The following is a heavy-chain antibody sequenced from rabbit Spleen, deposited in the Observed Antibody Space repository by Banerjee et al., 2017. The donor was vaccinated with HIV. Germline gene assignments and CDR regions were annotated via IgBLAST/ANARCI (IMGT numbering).Heavy chain of an antibody. V-gene: IGHV1S40*01. J-gene: IGHJ4*01. D-gene: IGHD4-2*01. CDR3: ARDTDTDGGTDLDL. Sequence: QSLEESGGDLVKPGASLTLTCTASGFSFSSSYYMCWFRQAPGKGPEWIACIYAGSSGNTCYASWAKGRFPISKASSTTVTLQLTSLTAADTATYFCARDTDTDGGTDLDLWGPGTLVTVS. CDR1: GFSFSSSYY. CDR2: IYAGSSGNT.